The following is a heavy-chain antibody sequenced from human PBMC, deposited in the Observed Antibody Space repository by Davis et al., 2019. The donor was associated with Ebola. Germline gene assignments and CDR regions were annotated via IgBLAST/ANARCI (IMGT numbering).Heavy chain of an antibody. CDR1: GFTFSDYY. J-gene: IGHJ4*02. D-gene: IGHD2-15*01. Sequence: GESLKISCAASGFTFSDYYMSWIRQAPGKGLEWVSYISSSGSTIYYADSVKGRFTISRDNAKNSLYLQMNSLRAEDTAVYYCARDPGVCSGGSCSTDYWGQGTLVTVSS. CDR3: ARDPGVCSGGSCSTDY. V-gene: IGHV3-11*01. CDR2: ISSSGSTI.